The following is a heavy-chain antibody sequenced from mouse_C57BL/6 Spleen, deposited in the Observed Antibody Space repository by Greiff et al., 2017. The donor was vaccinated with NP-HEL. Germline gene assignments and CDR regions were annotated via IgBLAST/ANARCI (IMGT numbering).Heavy chain of an antibody. Sequence: VQLKQSGAELVKPGASVKLSCTASGFNIKDYYMHWVKQRTEQGLEWIGRIDPEDGDTKYAPKFQGMATITADTSSNTAYLQLSSLTSEDTAVYYCASPITTVAHYAMDYWGQGTSVTVSS. J-gene: IGHJ4*01. CDR1: GFNIKDYY. D-gene: IGHD1-1*01. CDR3: ASPITTVAHYAMDY. V-gene: IGHV14-2*01. CDR2: IDPEDGDT.